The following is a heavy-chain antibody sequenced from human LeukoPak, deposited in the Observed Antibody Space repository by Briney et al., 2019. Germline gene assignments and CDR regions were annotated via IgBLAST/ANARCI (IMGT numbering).Heavy chain of an antibody. CDR2: ISYDGSNK. Sequence: PVRSLRLSRAASGFTFSSYAMHWVRQAPGKGLEWVAVISYDGSNKYYADSVKGRFTISRDNSKNTLYLQMNSLRAEDTAVYYCARDRDSSGHLGFDPWGQGTLVTVSS. CDR3: ARDRDSSGHLGFDP. D-gene: IGHD6-19*01. J-gene: IGHJ5*02. CDR1: GFTFSSYA. V-gene: IGHV3-30-3*01.